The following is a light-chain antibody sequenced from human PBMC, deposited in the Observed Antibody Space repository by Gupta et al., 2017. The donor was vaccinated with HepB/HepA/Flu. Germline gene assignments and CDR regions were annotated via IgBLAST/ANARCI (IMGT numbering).Light chain of an antibody. Sequence: EIVLTQSPGTLSLSPGERATLSCRASQNINSIYLAWYQQKPGQAPRLLIYGASSRATGIPDRFSGSGSGTDFTLTIRRLEPEDFALYYCQQYDNSPWTFGQGTKVEIK. CDR1: QNINSIY. V-gene: IGKV3-20*01. CDR3: QQYDNSPWT. CDR2: GAS. J-gene: IGKJ1*01.